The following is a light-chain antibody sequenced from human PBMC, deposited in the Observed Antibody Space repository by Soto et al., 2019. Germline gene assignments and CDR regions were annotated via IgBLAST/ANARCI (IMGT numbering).Light chain of an antibody. J-gene: IGKJ2*01. CDR1: QSVSSSD. V-gene: IGKV3-20*01. Sequence: MVLTQSPGTLSLSPGERATLSCRASQSVSSSDLAWYQQKPCQAPRLLIYSASRRATGIPDRFSGSGSGTDFTLTISRLEPEDFAVYYCQQYDTFGQGTKVEIK. CDR2: SAS. CDR3: QQYDT.